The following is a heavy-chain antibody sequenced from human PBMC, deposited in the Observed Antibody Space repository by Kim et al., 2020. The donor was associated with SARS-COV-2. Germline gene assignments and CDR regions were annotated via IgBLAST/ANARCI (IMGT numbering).Heavy chain of an antibody. Sequence: GGSLRLSCAASGFTFSSYAMHWVRQAPGKGLEWVAVISYDGSNKYYADSVKGRFTISRDNSKNTLYLQMNSLRAEDTAVYYCARDRQVRIIWYYFDYSG. J-gene: IGHJ4*01. CDR3: ARDRQVRIIWYYFDY. V-gene: IGHV3-30*04. CDR2: ISYDGSNK. D-gene: IGHD3-10*01. CDR1: GFTFSSYA.